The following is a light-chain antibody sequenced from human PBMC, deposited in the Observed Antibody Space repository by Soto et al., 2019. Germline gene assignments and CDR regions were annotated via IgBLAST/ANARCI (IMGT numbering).Light chain of an antibody. CDR2: EAS. J-gene: IGKJ4*01. CDR1: QSVSSY. V-gene: IGKV3-11*01. CDR3: QQRTDWVT. Sequence: EIVLTQSPATLSLSPGERATLSCRASQSVSSYLAWYQQKPGQAPRLLIYEASNRATGIPARFSGSGSGKDFTLTISSLEPEDFAVYYCQQRTDWVTFGGGTKVEIK.